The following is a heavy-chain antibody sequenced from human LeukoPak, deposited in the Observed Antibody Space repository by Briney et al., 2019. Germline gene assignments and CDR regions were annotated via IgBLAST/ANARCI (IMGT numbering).Heavy chain of an antibody. V-gene: IGHV3-7*01. D-gene: IGHD6-19*01. J-gene: IGHJ4*02. CDR1: GFTFSSYW. CDR2: IKQDGSEK. CDR3: ARARPQNIAVAGSRYYFDY. Sequence: SGGSLRLSCAASGFTFSSYWMSWVRQAPGKGLEWVANIKQDGSEKYYVDSVKGRFTISRDNAKNSLYLQMNSLRAEDTAVYYCARARPQNIAVAGSRYYFDYWGQGILVTVSS.